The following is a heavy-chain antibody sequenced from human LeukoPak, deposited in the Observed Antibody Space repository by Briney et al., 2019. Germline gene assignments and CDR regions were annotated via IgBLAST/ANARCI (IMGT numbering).Heavy chain of an antibody. CDR3: ARDGNDVMDY. CDR1: GYTFTNYG. Sequence: GASVKVSCKASGYTFTNYGISWVRQAPGQGLEWGGWISGHNDNAHYAQKLQGRVTMTRETSTSTVYMELRSLSSDDTAIYYCARDGNDVMDYWGQGTLVTVSS. J-gene: IGHJ4*02. V-gene: IGHV1-18*01. CDR2: ISGHNDNA. D-gene: IGHD1-1*01.